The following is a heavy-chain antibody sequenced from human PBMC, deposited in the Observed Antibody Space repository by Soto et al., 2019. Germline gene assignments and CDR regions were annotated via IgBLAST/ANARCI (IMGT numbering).Heavy chain of an antibody. D-gene: IGHD1-26*01. Sequence: PGVSLRLSCAASGFTFSSYGMHLVRQAPGKGLEWVAVISYDGSNKYYADSVKGRFTISRDNSKNTLYLQMNSLRAEDTAVYYCAIFSLVVGATDTDYFDYWGQGTLVTVSS. J-gene: IGHJ4*02. V-gene: IGHV3-30*03. CDR2: ISYDGSNK. CDR1: GFTFSSYG. CDR3: AIFSLVVGATDTDYFDY.